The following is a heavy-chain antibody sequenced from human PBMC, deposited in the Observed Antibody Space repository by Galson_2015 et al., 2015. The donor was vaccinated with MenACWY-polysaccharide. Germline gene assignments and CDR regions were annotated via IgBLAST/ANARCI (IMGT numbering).Heavy chain of an antibody. Sequence: ETLSLTCTVSGGSVSSAAYYWSWLRQPPGKGLEWIGYIFYNGHTNYNPSLKSRVTVSLDMSKNQFSLKLSSVTAADTAFYYCASEEFRRGSFGSFGPWGRGTLITVSS. CDR2: IFYNGHT. CDR3: ASEEFRRGSFGSFGP. J-gene: IGHJ5*02. CDR1: GGSVSSAAYY. D-gene: IGHD3-10*01. V-gene: IGHV4-61*08.